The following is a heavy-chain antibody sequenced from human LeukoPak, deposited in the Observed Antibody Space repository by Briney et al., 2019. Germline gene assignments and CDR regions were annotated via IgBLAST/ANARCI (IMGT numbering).Heavy chain of an antibody. D-gene: IGHD6-13*01. Sequence: ASVKVSCKASGYTFTSYAMHWVRQAPGQRLEWMGWINAGNGNTKYSQKFQGRVTITRDTSASTAYMELSSLRSEDTAVYYCARRVRIAGDGRSNWFDPWGQGTLVTVSS. CDR1: GYTFTSYA. CDR2: INAGNGNT. J-gene: IGHJ5*02. V-gene: IGHV1-3*01. CDR3: ARRVRIAGDGRSNWFDP.